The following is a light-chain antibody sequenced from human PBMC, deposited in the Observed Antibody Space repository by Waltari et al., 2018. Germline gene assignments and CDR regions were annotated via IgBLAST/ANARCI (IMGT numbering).Light chain of an antibody. CDR3: MQAAHAPIT. V-gene: IGKV2-28*01. CDR2: MGS. J-gene: IGKJ5*01. Sequence: DVVMTQSPLSLPVTPGEPASISCRSSQSLLASNGDNYLNWYLQKPGQSPQVLMYMGSYRASGVPDRFRGSGSGTDFTLKVSRVEAEDVGVYYCMQAAHAPITFGQGTRLELK. CDR1: QSLLASNGDNY.